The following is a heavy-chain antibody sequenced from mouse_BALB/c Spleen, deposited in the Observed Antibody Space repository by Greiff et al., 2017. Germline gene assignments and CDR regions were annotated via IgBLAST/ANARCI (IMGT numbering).Heavy chain of an antibody. CDR1: GFTFNTYA. Sequence: EVQRVESGGGLVQPKGSLKLSCAASGFTFNTYAMNWVRQAPGKGLEWVARIRSKSNNYATYYADSVKDRFTISRDDSQSMLYLQMNNLKTEDTAMYYCVRQEGNYDAMDYWGQGTSVTVSS. CDR2: IRSKSNNYAT. J-gene: IGHJ4*01. CDR3: VRQEGNYDAMDY. V-gene: IGHV10-1*02.